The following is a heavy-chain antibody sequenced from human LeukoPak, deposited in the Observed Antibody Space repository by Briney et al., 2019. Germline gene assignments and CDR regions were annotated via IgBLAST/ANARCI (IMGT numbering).Heavy chain of an antibody. J-gene: IGHJ6*03. Sequence: QTGGSLRLSCAASGFTFSNYAMGWVRQAPGKGLEWVSVISDSGGSTHYADSVKGRFTISRDNSKNTLYLQMNSLRAEDTAVYYCARVVGWPPNSSRLYYMDVWGKGTTVTVSS. CDR3: ARVVGWPPNSSRLYYMDV. CDR1: GFTFSNYA. V-gene: IGHV3-23*01. D-gene: IGHD6-13*01. CDR2: ISDSGGST.